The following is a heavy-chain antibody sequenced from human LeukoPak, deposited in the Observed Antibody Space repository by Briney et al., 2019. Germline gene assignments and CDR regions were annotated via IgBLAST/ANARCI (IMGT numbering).Heavy chain of an antibody. D-gene: IGHD2-21*02. V-gene: IGHV1-69*01. CDR2: IIPIFGTA. CDR3: ARGGGLGAYCGGNCRFGASGFDY. Sequence: SVKVSCKASGGTFSSYAISWVRQAPGQGLKWMGGIIPIFGTANYAQKFQGRATITADESTSTAYMELSSLRSEDTAVYYCARGGGLGAYCGGNCRFGASGFDYWGQGTTVTVSS. CDR1: GGTFSSYA. J-gene: IGHJ4*03.